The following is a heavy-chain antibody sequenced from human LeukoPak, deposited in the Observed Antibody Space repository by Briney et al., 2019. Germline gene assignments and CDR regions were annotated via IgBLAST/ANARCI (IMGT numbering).Heavy chain of an antibody. V-gene: IGHV3-48*04. CDR3: ASSSGWYYFDY. Sequence: GGSLRLSCAASGFTFSSYSMNWVRQAPGKGLEWVSYISSSSSTIYYADSVKGRFTISRDNAKNSLYLQMNSLRAEDTALYYCASSSGWYYFDYWGQGTLVTVSS. D-gene: IGHD6-19*01. CDR2: ISSSSSTI. CDR1: GFTFSSYS. J-gene: IGHJ4*02.